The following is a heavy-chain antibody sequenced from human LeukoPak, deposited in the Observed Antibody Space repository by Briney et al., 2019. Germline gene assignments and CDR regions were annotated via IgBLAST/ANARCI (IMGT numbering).Heavy chain of an antibody. J-gene: IGHJ6*02. CDR1: GFTFSTFA. V-gene: IGHV3-23*01. CDR3: AKERVAGTCYYYYGMDV. D-gene: IGHD6-19*01. Sequence: GGSLRLSCAASGFTFSTFAMSWVRQAPGKGLEWVSAIIGSGGSTYYADSVKGRFTISRDNSKNTLYLQMNSLRAEDTAVYYCAKERVAGTCYYYYGMDVWGQGTTVTVSS. CDR2: IIGSGGST.